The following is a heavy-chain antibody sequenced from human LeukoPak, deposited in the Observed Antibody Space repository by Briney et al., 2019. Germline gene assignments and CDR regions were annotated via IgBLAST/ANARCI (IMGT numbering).Heavy chain of an antibody. Sequence: GGSLRLSCAASGFTFSSYAMSWVRQAPGKGLEWVSAISGSGGSTYYADSVKGRFTISRDNSKNTLYLQMNSLRVEDTAFYYCAKFGTTTSWGEWWGQGTLVTVSS. CDR2: ISGSGGST. D-gene: IGHD1-14*01. CDR3: AKFGTTTSWGEW. CDR1: GFTFSSYA. J-gene: IGHJ4*02. V-gene: IGHV3-23*01.